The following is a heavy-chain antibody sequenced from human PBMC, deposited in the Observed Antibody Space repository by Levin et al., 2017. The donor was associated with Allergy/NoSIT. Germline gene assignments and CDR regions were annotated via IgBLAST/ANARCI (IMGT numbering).Heavy chain of an antibody. Sequence: GGSLRLSCAASGFTFSSYSMNWVRQAPGKGLEWVSSISSSSSYIYYADSVKGRFTISRDNAKNSLYLQMNSLRAEDTAVYYCARDLHYDIRDVGSSDYWGQGTLVTVSS. CDR3: ARDLHYDIRDVGSSDY. V-gene: IGHV3-21*01. CDR2: ISSSSSYI. CDR1: GFTFSSYS. J-gene: IGHJ4*02. D-gene: IGHD3-22*01.